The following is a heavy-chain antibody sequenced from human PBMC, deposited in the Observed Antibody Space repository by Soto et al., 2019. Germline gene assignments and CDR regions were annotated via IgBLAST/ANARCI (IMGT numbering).Heavy chain of an antibody. CDR2: INPNSGGT. CDR1: GYTFTGYY. V-gene: IGHV1-2*04. Sequence: ASVKVSCKASGYTFTGYYMHWVRQAPGQGPEWMGWINPNSGGTNYAQKFQGWVTMTRDTSISTAYMELSRLRSDDTAVYYCARDLGDSGYDRLYYGMDVWGQGTTVTVSS. CDR3: ARDLGDSGYDRLYYGMDV. D-gene: IGHD5-12*01. J-gene: IGHJ6*02.